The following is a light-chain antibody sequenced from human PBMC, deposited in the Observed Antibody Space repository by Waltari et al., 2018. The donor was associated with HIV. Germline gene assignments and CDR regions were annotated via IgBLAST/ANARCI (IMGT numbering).Light chain of an antibody. Sequence: IQLTQSPSFLSVSVGDRVTITCRASQGISRYLAWYQQRAGKAPKVLIYTASTLQSGVPSRFSGSGSGTEFTLTISSLQPEDVATYYCQQFNSYPLTFGGGTKVEIK. V-gene: IGKV1-9*01. J-gene: IGKJ4*01. CDR3: QQFNSYPLT. CDR2: TAS. CDR1: QGISRY.